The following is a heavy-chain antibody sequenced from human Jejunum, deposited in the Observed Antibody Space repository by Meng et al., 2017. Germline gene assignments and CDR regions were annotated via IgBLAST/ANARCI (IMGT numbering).Heavy chain of an antibody. CDR1: GGSISGYD. CDR3: ARGTTYWYY. V-gene: IGHV4-59*01. J-gene: IGHJ4*02. Sequence: QVQLQESGPGLVKPSETLSLTCTVSGGSISGYDWNWIRQNPGKGLEWIGYIYSTGSTNYNPSLESRVTISIDTSKNQFSLKLSSVTAADTAVYYCARGTTYWYYWGQGTLVTVSS. CDR2: IYSTGST. D-gene: IGHD2-2*01.